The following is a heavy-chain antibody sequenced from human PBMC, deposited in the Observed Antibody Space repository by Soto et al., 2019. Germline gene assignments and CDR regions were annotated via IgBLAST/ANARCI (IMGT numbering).Heavy chain of an antibody. J-gene: IGHJ5*02. Sequence: QVQLQEWGPGLVKPSGTLSLTCAVSGGSISSSRWWSWVRQPPGKWLEWIGEINHSGSTNYNPSLKSRVTLSVDESKNQFSLNLSSVTAADMAMYHCARGYGSGSYGWLDTWGQGTLVTVSS. CDR3: ARGYGSGSYGWLDT. CDR1: GGSISSSRW. D-gene: IGHD3-10*01. CDR2: INHSGST. V-gene: IGHV4-4*02.